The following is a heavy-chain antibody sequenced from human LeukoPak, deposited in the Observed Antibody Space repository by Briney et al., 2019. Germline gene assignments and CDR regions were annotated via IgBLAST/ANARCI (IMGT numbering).Heavy chain of an antibody. CDR1: GFTFSSYP. D-gene: IGHD6-19*01. CDR2: ISGSGGST. J-gene: IGHJ5*02. CDR3: AKMDSGWYHFDP. V-gene: IGHV3-23*01. Sequence: GGSLRLSCAASGFTFSSYPMSWVRQAPGKGLEWVSAISGSGGSTYYADSVKGRFTISRDNSKNTLYLQMNSVRAEDTAVYYCAKMDSGWYHFDPWGQGTLVTVSS.